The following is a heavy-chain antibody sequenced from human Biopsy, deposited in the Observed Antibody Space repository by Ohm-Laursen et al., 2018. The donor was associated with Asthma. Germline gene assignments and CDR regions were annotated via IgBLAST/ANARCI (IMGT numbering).Heavy chain of an antibody. CDR3: AKDERAYYGSDSKYMQPVPLGD. CDR2: IKHDGTEK. Sequence: GSLRLSCAASGFTFGDYWMSWVRQVPGKGLEWVANIKHDGTEKNHVDSLKGRFTISRDKSDNTLYLQMNSLTAEDTAVYHCAKDERAYYGSDSKYMQPVPLGDWGQGTVVIVPA. J-gene: IGHJ4*02. D-gene: IGHD2-21*01. CDR1: GFTFGDYW. V-gene: IGHV3-7*03.